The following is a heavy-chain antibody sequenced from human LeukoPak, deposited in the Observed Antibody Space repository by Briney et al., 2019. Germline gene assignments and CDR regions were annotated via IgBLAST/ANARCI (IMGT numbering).Heavy chain of an antibody. CDR2: ISSSSSYI. Sequence: GGSLRLSCAASGFTFSSYSMNWVRQAPGKGLEWVSSISSSSSYIYYADSVKGRFTISRDNAKNSLYLQMNSLRAEDTAVYYCARDSKSDIVVVPAALDFDYWGQGTLVTVSS. CDR1: GFTFSSYS. CDR3: ARDSKSDIVVVPAALDFDY. V-gene: IGHV3-21*01. J-gene: IGHJ4*02. D-gene: IGHD2-2*01.